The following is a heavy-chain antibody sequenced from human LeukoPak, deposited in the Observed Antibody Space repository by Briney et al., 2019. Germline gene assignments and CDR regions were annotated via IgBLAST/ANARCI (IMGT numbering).Heavy chain of an antibody. CDR2: IYYSGST. J-gene: IGHJ6*03. CDR1: GGSISRYY. Sequence: PSETLSLTCTVSGGSISRYYWSWIRQPPGKGLEWIGYIYYSGSTNYNPSLKSRVTISVDTSKNQFSLKLSSVTAADTAVYYCARVRAPAAPGGHYYYYMDVWGKGTTVTISS. D-gene: IGHD2-2*01. V-gene: IGHV4-59*01. CDR3: ARVRAPAAPGGHYYYYMDV.